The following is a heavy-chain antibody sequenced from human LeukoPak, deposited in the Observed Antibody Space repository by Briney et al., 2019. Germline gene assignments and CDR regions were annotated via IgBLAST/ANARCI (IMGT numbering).Heavy chain of an antibody. CDR3: AKSIGYCSSTSCTRAFDI. CDR1: GFTFSSYA. CDR2: ISGSGGST. V-gene: IGHV3-23*01. D-gene: IGHD2-2*01. Sequence: GGSLRLSCAASGFTFSSYAMSWVRQAPGKGLEWVSAISGSGGSTYYADSVKGRFTISRDNSKNTLYLQMNSLRAEDTAVYYCAKSIGYCSSTSCTRAFDIWGQGTMVTVSS. J-gene: IGHJ3*02.